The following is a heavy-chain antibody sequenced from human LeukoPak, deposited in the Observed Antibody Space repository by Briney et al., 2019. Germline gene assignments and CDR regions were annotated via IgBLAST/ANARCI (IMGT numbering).Heavy chain of an antibody. Sequence: ASVKVSCKXSGYTFTSYGISWVRQAPGQGLEWMGWISAYNGNTNYAQKLQGRVTMTTDTSTSTAYMELRSLRSDDTAVYYCARYQGYSSSLYYFDYWGQGTLVTVSS. J-gene: IGHJ4*02. CDR3: ARYQGYSSSLYYFDY. CDR2: ISAYNGNT. CDR1: GYTFTSYG. D-gene: IGHD6-13*01. V-gene: IGHV1-18*01.